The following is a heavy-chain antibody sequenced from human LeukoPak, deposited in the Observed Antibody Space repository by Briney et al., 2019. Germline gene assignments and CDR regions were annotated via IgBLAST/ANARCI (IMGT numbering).Heavy chain of an antibody. CDR1: GGSISSYY. J-gene: IGHJ4*02. Sequence: PSETLSLTCTVSGGSISSYYWSWIRQPPGKGLEWIGYIYYSGSTNHNPSLKSRVTISVDTSKNQFSLKLSSVTAADTAVYYCAREVIAAAGTFFDYWGQGTLVTVSS. D-gene: IGHD6-13*01. V-gene: IGHV4-59*01. CDR3: AREVIAAAGTFFDY. CDR2: IYYSGST.